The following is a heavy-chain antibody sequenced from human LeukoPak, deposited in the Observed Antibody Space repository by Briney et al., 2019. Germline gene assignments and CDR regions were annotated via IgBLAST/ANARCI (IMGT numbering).Heavy chain of an antibody. V-gene: IGHV1-8*01. J-gene: IGHJ4*02. CDR3: AGFTVTMYELKTSFDY. CDR2: MNPNSGNT. CDR1: GYTFTSYD. Sequence: GASVKVSCKASGYTFTSYDINWVRQATGQGLEWMGWMNPNSGNTGYAQKFQGRVTMTRNTSISTAYMELSSLRSEDTAVYYCAGFTVTMYELKTSFDYWGQGTLVTVSS. D-gene: IGHD4-17*01.